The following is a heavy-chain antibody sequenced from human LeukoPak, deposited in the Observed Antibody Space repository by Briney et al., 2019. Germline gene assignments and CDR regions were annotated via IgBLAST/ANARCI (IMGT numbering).Heavy chain of an antibody. Sequence: PSETLSPTCTVSGASISGYSWSWIRQPRGTGLEWIGYIYNSGSTNYNPTLKSRVTISVDTSKNQFSLKLSSVTAADTAVYYCARGSGWYGSWGQGTLVTVSS. J-gene: IGHJ4*02. CDR2: IYNSGST. CDR3: ARGSGWYGS. D-gene: IGHD6-19*01. CDR1: GASISGYS. V-gene: IGHV4-59*01.